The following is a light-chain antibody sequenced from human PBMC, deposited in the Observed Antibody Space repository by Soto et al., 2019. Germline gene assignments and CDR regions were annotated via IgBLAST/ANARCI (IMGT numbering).Light chain of an antibody. CDR2: EVS. J-gene: IGLJ3*02. Sequence: QSALTQPPSASGSPGQSVTISCTGTSSDVADYNYVSWYQQYPGKAPKLMIYEVSKRPSGVPDRFSGSKSGNTAPLTVSGLQAEDEADYYCSSYAGSNNWVFGGGTKLTVL. CDR1: SSDVADYNY. CDR3: SSYAGSNNWV. V-gene: IGLV2-8*01.